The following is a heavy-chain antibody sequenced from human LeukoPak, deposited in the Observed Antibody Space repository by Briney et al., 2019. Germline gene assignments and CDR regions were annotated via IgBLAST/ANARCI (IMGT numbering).Heavy chain of an antibody. J-gene: IGHJ4*02. CDR2: IYPGDSDT. D-gene: IGHD3-22*01. Sequence: GESLKISCKGSGYSFTSYWIGWVRQMPGKGLEWMGIIYPGDSDTRYSPSFQGQVTISADKSISTAYLQWSSLKASDTAMYYCARGLTSYDSSGYYLHWGQGTLVTVSS. CDR1: GYSFTSYW. V-gene: IGHV5-51*01. CDR3: ARGLTSYDSSGYYLH.